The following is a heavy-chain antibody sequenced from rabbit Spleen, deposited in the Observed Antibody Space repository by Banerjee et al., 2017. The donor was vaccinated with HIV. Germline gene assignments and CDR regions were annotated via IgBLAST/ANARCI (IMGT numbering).Heavy chain of an antibody. J-gene: IGHJ6*01. CDR2: IYTGSYGNT. CDR3: ARDSGSSFSSYGMDL. V-gene: IGHV1S45*01. Sequence: QEQLVESGGGLVQPEGSLTLTCTASGFTISSNYWMCWVRQAPGKGLEWIGCIYTGSYGNTYYASWAKGRFTITKTSSTTVTLQMTSLTAADTATYFCARDSGSSFSSYGMDLWGQGTLVTVS. CDR1: GFTISSNYW. D-gene: IGHD8-1*01.